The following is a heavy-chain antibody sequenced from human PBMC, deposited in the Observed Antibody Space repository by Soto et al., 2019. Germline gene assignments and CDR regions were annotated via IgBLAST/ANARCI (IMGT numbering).Heavy chain of an antibody. CDR3: ARDMGPSGAYGY. CDR1: GFTFSTYW. Sequence: EVQLVDSGGDLVQPGGSLRLSCAASGFTFSTYWMSWVRQAPGKGLEWVANIDPDGSQKYYVDSVKGRFTISRDNAKNSLYLQMNSPRAEDTAVYYCARDMGPSGAYGYWGQGTLVTVSS. V-gene: IGHV3-7*03. J-gene: IGHJ4*02. D-gene: IGHD1-26*01. CDR2: IDPDGSQK.